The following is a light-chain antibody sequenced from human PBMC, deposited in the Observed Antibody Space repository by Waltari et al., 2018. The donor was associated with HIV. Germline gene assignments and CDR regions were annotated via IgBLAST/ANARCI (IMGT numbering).Light chain of an antibody. CDR3: QQANNFPLS. Sequence: IQMTQSPSSLSASVGGRVTITCRASQGIGTSLGWYQQKPGKAPHLLIYAASGLQSGVPSRFSGSGSGTVFTLTISDLQPEDSASYYCQQANNFPLSFGGGTKVQV. J-gene: IGKJ4*01. V-gene: IGKV1-12*01. CDR1: QGIGTS. CDR2: AAS.